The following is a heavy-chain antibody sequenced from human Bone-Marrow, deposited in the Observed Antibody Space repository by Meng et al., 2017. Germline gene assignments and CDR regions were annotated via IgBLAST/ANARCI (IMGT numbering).Heavy chain of an antibody. CDR3: ARVPGYSSGWYYFDY. V-gene: IGHV1-2*06. J-gene: IGHJ4*02. Sequence: HVQLVQSGAEVKKPGASVKVSCKASGYTFTGYYMHWVRQAPGQGLEWMGRINPNSGGTNYAQKFQGRVTMTRDTSISTAYMELSRLRSDDTAVYYCARVPGYSSGWYYFDYWGQGTLVTVSS. D-gene: IGHD6-19*01. CDR1: GYTFTGYY. CDR2: INPNSGGT.